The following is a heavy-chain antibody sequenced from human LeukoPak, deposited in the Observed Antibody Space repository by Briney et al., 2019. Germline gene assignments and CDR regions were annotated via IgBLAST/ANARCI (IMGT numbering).Heavy chain of an antibody. V-gene: IGHV3-30*03. CDR3: VRSPTYYNMDV. Sequence: PGGSLRLSCATTGISFYNFGMHRVRQAPGKGLEWLAVISYDGTNKYYADFVKGRFTISRDHSQSTVDLQMNTLGGADTAVYYCVRSPTYYNMDVWGKGTTVTVSS. CDR2: ISYDGTNK. J-gene: IGHJ6*03. CDR1: GISFYNFG.